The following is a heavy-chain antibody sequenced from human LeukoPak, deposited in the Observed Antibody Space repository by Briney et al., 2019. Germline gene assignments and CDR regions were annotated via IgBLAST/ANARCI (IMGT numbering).Heavy chain of an antibody. V-gene: IGHV1-2*02. CDR3: AREITMTVSPSYFDY. Sequence: GASVKVSCKASGYTFTGYYMHWVRQAPGQGLEWMGWINPNSGGTNYAQKFQGRVTMTRDTSISTAYMELSRLRSDDTAVYYCAREITMTVSPSYFDYWGQGTLVTVSS. CDR2: INPNSGGT. J-gene: IGHJ4*02. D-gene: IGHD3-22*01. CDR1: GYTFTGYY.